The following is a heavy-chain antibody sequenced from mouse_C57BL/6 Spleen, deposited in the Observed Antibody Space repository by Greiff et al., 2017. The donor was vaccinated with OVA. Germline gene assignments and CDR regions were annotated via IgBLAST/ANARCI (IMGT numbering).Heavy chain of an antibody. J-gene: IGHJ1*03. D-gene: IGHD2-12*01. CDR3: ARSGYSNDGLDWYFDV. CDR1: GYTFTDYN. Sequence: VQLQQSGPELVKPGASVKIPCKASGYTFTDYNMDWVKQSHGKSLEWIGDINPNNGGTIYNQKFKGKATLTVDKSSSTAYMELRSLTSEDTAVYYCARSGYSNDGLDWYFDVWGTGTTVTVSS. CDR2: INPNNGGT. V-gene: IGHV1-18*01.